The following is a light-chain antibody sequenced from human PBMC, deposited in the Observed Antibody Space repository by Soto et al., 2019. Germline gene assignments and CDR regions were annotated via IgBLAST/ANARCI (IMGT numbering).Light chain of an antibody. J-gene: IGKJ2*01. CDR1: QDISNY. CDR2: AAS. V-gene: IGKV1-39*01. Sequence: DIQMTQSPSSLSASVGDRVTITCKASQDISNYLNWYPQKPGKAPQLLIYAASSLQSGVPSRLSGSGSATYFTLTIHNLQPEDFATYYCQQTHSLPPTFGQGTKVDIK. CDR3: QQTHSLPPT.